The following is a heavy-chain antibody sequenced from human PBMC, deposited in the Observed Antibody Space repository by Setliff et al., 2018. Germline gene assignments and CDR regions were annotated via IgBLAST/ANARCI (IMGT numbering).Heavy chain of an antibody. CDR3: ARGGTFRYFDY. V-gene: IGHV4-34*01. CDR2: INHTGTT. Sequence: PSETLSLTCAASGGTFSYYYWTWIRQPPGKGLEWVGEINHTGTTKYNPSLQSRVTISIDTSKDQFSLTVTSVTAADTAMYYCARGGTFRYFDYWGQGTPVTVSS. J-gene: IGHJ4*02. CDR1: GGTFSYYY.